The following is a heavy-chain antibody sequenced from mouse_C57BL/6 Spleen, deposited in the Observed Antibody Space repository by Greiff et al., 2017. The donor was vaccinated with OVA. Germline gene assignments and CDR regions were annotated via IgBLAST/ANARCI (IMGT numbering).Heavy chain of an antibody. D-gene: IGHD1-1*01. V-gene: IGHV1-82*01. CDR2: IYPGDGDT. Sequence: VKLVESGPELVKPGASVKISCKASGYAFSSSWMNWVKQRPGKGLEWIGRIYPGDGDTNYNGKFKGKATLTADKSSSTAYMQLSSLTSEDSAVYFCARSVYYGSSYFDYWGQGTTLTVSS. CDR1: GYAFSSSW. CDR3: ARSVYYGSSYFDY. J-gene: IGHJ2*01.